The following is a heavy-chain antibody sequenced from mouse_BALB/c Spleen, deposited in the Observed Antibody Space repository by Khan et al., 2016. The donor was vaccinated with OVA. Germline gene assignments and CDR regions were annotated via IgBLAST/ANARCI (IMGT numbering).Heavy chain of an antibody. CDR3: TRDGNYDGSSFYFDY. CDR2: ITSGGSYT. D-gene: IGHD1-1*01. J-gene: IGHJ2*01. V-gene: IGHV5-6-4*01. Sequence: EVELVESGGGLVKPGGSLRLSCAASGFTFSSYSMSWVRQTPEKRLEWVATITSGGSYTYYPDSVQGRFTISRDNAKHTLYLQMSSLKSEDTAIYYCTRDGNYDGSSFYFDYWGQGTTLTVSS. CDR1: GFTFSSYS.